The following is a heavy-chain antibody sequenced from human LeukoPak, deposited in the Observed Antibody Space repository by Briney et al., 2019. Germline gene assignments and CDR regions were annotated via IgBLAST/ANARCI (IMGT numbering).Heavy chain of an antibody. D-gene: IGHD6-19*01. CDR1: GFTFSSYS. J-gene: IGHJ4*02. V-gene: IGHV3-21*01. CDR2: ISSSSSYI. Sequence: KPGESLRLSCAASGFTFSSYSMNWVRQAPGRGLEWVSSISSSSSYIYYADSVKGRFTISRDNAKNTLYLQMNNLRAEDTAVYYCARDRPLVYRSGPTEDALNDYWGQGTLVTVSS. CDR3: ARDRPLVYRSGPTEDALNDY.